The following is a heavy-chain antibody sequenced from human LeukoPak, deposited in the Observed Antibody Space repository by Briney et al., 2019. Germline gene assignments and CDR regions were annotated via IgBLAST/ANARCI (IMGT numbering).Heavy chain of an antibody. CDR1: GFTFSSYT. CDR2: ISGSNSYI. J-gene: IGHJ4*02. CDR3: AKDGGLWVSAHWGDS. Sequence: PGGSLRPSCAASGFTFSSYTMHWIRQAPGKGLEWVSSISGSNSYIFYADSVKGRFTVSRDNSKNTLFLQMNSLRAEDTAVYYCAKDGGLWVSAHWGDSWGRGTLVTVSS. D-gene: IGHD7-27*01. V-gene: IGHV3-21*04.